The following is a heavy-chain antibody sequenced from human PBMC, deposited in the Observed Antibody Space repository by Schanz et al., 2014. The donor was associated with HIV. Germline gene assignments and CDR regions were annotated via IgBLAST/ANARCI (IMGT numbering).Heavy chain of an antibody. J-gene: IGHJ4*02. D-gene: IGHD4-4*01. CDR1: GFAFRDYW. Sequence: EVQLVESGGDLVQPGGSLRLSCAASGFAFRDYWMTWVRQAPGTGLEWVGNIKDDGSEKYYGGSVRGRVTISRDNADNSIYLQMNILRADDTGLYYGARIPDYRNSGHADSWGQGTLVTVSS. V-gene: IGHV3-7*01. CDR3: ARIPDYRNSGHADS. CDR2: IKDDGSEK.